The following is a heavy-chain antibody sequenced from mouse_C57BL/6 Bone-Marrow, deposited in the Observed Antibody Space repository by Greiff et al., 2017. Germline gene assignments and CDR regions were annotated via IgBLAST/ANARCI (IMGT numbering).Heavy chain of an antibody. D-gene: IGHD1-1*01. CDR3: ARHGATVVATDWYFDV. Sequence: EVMLVESGGGLVQPGGSLKLSCAASGFTFSDYYMYWVRQTPEKRLEWVAYISNGGGSTYYPDTVKGRFTISRDNAKNTLYLQMSRLKSEDTAMYYCARHGATVVATDWYFDVWGTGTTVTVSS. CDR1: GFTFSDYY. V-gene: IGHV5-12*01. CDR2: ISNGGGST. J-gene: IGHJ1*03.